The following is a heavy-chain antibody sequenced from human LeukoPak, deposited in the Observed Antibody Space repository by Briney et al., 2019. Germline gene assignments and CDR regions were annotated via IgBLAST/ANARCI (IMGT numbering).Heavy chain of an antibody. Sequence: PSETLSLTCAVYGGSFSGYYWSWIRQPPGKGLEWIGEINHSGSTNYNPSLKSRVTISVDKSKNQFSLKLSSVTAADTAVYYCATQHIVVVVAATLRWSNWFDPWGQGTLVTVSS. CDR2: INHSGST. J-gene: IGHJ5*02. CDR3: ATQHIVVVVAATLRWSNWFDP. D-gene: IGHD2-15*01. V-gene: IGHV4-34*01. CDR1: GGSFSGYY.